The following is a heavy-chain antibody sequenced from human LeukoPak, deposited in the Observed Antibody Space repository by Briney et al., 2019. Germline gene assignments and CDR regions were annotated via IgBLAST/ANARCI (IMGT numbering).Heavy chain of an antibody. CDR1: GFTFSSYA. Sequence: GGSLRLSCAASGFTFSSYAMSWVRQAPGKGLEWVSAISGSGGSTYYADSVKGRFTISRDNSKNTLYLQMNSLRAEDTAVYYCAKNKALVEGVAIPGDYYYGMDVWGQGTTVTVSS. J-gene: IGHJ6*02. CDR2: ISGSGGST. CDR3: AKNKALVEGVAIPGDYYYGMDV. V-gene: IGHV3-23*01. D-gene: IGHD2-15*01.